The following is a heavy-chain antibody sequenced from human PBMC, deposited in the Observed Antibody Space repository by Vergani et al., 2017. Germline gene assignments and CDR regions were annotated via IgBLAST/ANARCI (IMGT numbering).Heavy chain of an antibody. D-gene: IGHD6-13*01. CDR1: GGSISSSSYY. CDR2: IYYSGST. V-gene: IGHV4-39*07. CDR3: ARDIAAAAAYYYYMDV. Sequence: QLQLPESGPGLVKPSETLSLTCTVSGGSISSSSYYWGWIRQPPGKGLEWIGSIYYSGSTYYNPSLKSRVTISVDTSKNQFSLKLSSVTAADTAVYYCARDIAAAAAYYYYMDVWGKGTTVTVSS. J-gene: IGHJ6*03.